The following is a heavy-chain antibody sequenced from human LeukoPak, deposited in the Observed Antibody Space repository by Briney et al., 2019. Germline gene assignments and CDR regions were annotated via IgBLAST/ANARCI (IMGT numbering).Heavy chain of an antibody. CDR3: ARLRYNWNYGLFDY. CDR1: GASISSSNYY. Sequence: SETLSLTCTVSGASISSSNYYWGWIRQTPGKGLEWIGDIFYSGSTHYNPSLKSRITMSVDTSKIQFSLKLNSITAADTAVYYCARLRYNWNYGLFDYWGQGSLVTVSS. CDR2: IFYSGST. J-gene: IGHJ4*02. D-gene: IGHD1-7*01. V-gene: IGHV4-39*01.